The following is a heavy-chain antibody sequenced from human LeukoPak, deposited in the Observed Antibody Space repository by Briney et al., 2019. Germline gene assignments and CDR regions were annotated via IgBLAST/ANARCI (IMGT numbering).Heavy chain of an antibody. CDR3: ARAGDGSMGAFDI. J-gene: IGHJ3*02. Sequence: GGSLRLSCAASGFSFSSYAMSWVRQAPGKGLEWVSSIASSSSYISYADSVKGRFTISRDNAKNSLYLQMNSLRAEDTAVYYCARAGDGSMGAFDIWGQGTMVTVSS. CDR2: IASSSSYI. CDR1: GFSFSSYA. V-gene: IGHV3-21*01. D-gene: IGHD5-24*01.